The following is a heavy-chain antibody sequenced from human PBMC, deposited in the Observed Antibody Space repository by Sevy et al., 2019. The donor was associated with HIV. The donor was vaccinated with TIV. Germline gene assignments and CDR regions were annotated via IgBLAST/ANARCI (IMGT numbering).Heavy chain of an antibody. Sequence: GGSLRLSCAASGFTFSSYAMSWVRQAPGKGLEWVSAISGSGGSTYYADSVKGRFTISRDNSKNTLYLQMNSLRAEDTGVYYCANRGGRIAVAGTWYAFDIWGQGTMVTVSS. CDR1: GFTFSSYA. D-gene: IGHD6-19*01. V-gene: IGHV3-23*01. J-gene: IGHJ3*02. CDR3: ANRGGRIAVAGTWYAFDI. CDR2: ISGSGGST.